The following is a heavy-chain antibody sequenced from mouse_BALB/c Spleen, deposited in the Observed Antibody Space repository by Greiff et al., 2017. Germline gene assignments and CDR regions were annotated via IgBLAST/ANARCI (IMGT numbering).Heavy chain of an antibody. CDR1: GYSFTSYW. J-gene: IGHJ1*01. D-gene: IGHD1-1*01. Sequence: EVQLQQSGTVLARPGASVKMSCKASGYSFTSYWMHWVKQRPGQGLEWIGAIYPGNSDTSYNQKFKGKAKLTAVTSASTAYMELSSLTNEDSAVYYCTPTVVAPYWYFDVWGAGTTVTVSS. CDR3: TPTVVAPYWYFDV. CDR2: IYPGNSDT. V-gene: IGHV1-5*01.